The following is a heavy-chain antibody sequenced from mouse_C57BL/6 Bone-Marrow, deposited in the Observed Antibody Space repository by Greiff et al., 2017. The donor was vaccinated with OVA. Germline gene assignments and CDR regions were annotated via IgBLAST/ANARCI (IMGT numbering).Heavy chain of an antibody. CDR3: ARVWLLPLYAMDY. V-gene: IGHV1-39*01. CDR2: INPNYGTT. CDR1: GYSFTDYH. Sequence: LVESGPELVKPGASVKISCKASGYSFTDYHMNWVQQSNGKRLEWIGVINPNYGTTSYNQKFKGKATLTVDQSSSTAYMQLNSLTSEDSAVYYCARVWLLPLYAMDYWGQGTSVTVSS. D-gene: IGHD2-3*01. J-gene: IGHJ4*01.